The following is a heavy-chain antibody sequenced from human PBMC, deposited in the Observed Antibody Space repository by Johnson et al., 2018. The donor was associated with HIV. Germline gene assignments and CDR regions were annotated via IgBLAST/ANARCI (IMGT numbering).Heavy chain of an antibody. D-gene: IGHD2-8*01. J-gene: IGHJ3*02. CDR1: GFSFSDYY. V-gene: IGHV3-11*05. CDR2: ISSSGST. Sequence: QVQLVESGGGLVKPGGSLRLSCAASGFSFSDYYLSWFRQAPGKGLEWVSYISSSGSTGYADSVKGRFTISRDNAKNSLYLQMNSLRAEDTALYYCARDTCVWAFDIWGQGTMVTVSS. CDR3: ARDTCVWAFDI.